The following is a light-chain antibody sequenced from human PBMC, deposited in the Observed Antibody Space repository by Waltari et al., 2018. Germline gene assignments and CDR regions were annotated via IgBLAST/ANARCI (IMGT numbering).Light chain of an antibody. Sequence: EIVLTQSPGTLSLSSGERATLSCRPSQSISKYLAWYQQKPGQAPSLLIYHASSRATGIPDRFSGSGSGTDFSLTISRLEPEDFAVYYCQHYVSLPVTFGQGTKVEIK. CDR1: QSISKY. J-gene: IGKJ1*01. V-gene: IGKV3-20*01. CDR2: HAS. CDR3: QHYVSLPVT.